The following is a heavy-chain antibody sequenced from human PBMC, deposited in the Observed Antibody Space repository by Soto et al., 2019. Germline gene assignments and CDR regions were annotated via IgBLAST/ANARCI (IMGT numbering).Heavy chain of an antibody. CDR2: VGSPGQT. J-gene: IGHJ3*02. D-gene: IGHD3-16*01. CDR1: GFNFIIFT. V-gene: IGHV3-23*01. Sequence: GGSLRLACAAAGFNFIIFTMTGVRQRPGKDPKWVSSVGSPGQTFYADSVKGRFTISRDNSKNMVFLQMTSLRAEDSAIYYCAKDRQDHNDIWDTFDIWGPGTMVTVSS. CDR3: AKDRQDHNDIWDTFDI.